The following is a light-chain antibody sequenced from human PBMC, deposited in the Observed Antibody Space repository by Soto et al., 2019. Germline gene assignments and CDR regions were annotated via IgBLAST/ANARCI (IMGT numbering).Light chain of an antibody. CDR1: SSNIGAGFD. CDR2: GTR. J-gene: IGLJ1*01. Sequence: QSVLTQPPSVSGAPGQRVTISCTGSSSNIGAGFDVHWYQQLPGTAPQLLIFGTRNRPSGVPDRFSGSKSGTSASLAITGLQAEDEANYYCQSYDSSLSGPYVFGTGTKVTVL. V-gene: IGLV1-40*01. CDR3: QSYDSSLSGPYV.